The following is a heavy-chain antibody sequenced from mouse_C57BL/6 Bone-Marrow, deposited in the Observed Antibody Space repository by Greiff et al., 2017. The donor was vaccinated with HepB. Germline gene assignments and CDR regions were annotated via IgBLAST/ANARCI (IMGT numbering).Heavy chain of an antibody. D-gene: IGHD1-1*01. CDR2: IYPGDGDT. Sequence: VQLQQSGAELVKPGASVKISCKASGYAFSSYWMNWVKQRPGKGLEWIGQIYPGDGDTNYNGKFKGKATLTADKSSSTAYMQLSSLTSEDSAVYFCARGNCYGSRDYWGQGTTLTVSS. J-gene: IGHJ2*01. V-gene: IGHV1-80*01. CDR1: GYAFSSYW. CDR3: ARGNCYGSRDY.